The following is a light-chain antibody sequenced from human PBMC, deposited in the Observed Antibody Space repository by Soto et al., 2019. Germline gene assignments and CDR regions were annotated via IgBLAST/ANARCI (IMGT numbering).Light chain of an antibody. J-gene: IGLJ3*02. Sequence: QPVLTQSPSASASLGASVKLTCTLSSGHSSYAIAWHQQQPEKGPRYLMKLNSDGSHNKGDGIPDRFSGSSSGAERYLTIFSLQSEDEADYYCQTWGTGIRVFGGGTKVTVL. V-gene: IGLV4-69*01. CDR1: SGHSSYA. CDR3: QTWGTGIRV. CDR2: LNSDGSH.